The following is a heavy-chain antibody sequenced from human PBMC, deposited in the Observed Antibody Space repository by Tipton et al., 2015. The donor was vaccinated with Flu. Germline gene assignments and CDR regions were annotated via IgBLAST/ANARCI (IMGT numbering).Heavy chain of an antibody. CDR3: ARHTGDSVRGVVDY. CDR1: GDSVGSRYY. V-gene: IGHV4-38-2*01. CDR2: IYRTGTT. D-gene: IGHD3-10*02. J-gene: IGHJ4*02. Sequence: TLSLTCSVSGDSVGSRYYWAWIRQSPEKGLEWIGNIYRTGTTYYNPSLKSRVRMSVDTSKNQFSLRLTSVTAADTAVYYCARHTGDSVRGVVDYWGQGTLVTVSS.